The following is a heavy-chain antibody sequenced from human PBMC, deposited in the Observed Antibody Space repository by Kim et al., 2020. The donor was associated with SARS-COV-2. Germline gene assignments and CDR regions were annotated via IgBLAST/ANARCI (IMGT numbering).Heavy chain of an antibody. CDR3: AREVRTYYYDSSGYYCDY. D-gene: IGHD3-22*01. Sequence: SETLSLTCAVYGGSFSGYYWSWIRQPPGKGLEWIGEINHSGSTNYNPSLKSRVTISVDTSKNQFSLKLSSVTAADTAVYYCAREVRTYYYDSSGYYCDYWGQGTLVTVSS. V-gene: IGHV4-34*01. CDR2: INHSGST. CDR1: GGSFSGYY. J-gene: IGHJ4*02.